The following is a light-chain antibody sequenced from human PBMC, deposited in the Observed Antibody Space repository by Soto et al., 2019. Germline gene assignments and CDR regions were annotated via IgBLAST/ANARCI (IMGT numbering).Light chain of an antibody. CDR3: QQGSGWPCT. V-gene: IGKV3D-20*02. J-gene: IGKJ1*01. CDR2: SAS. Sequence: EIVLRQSPATLSLSPGVRATVSCRASQRVSSSCLAWYHQKPGQAPSLLIYSASNRDTGIPARFSASGSGTDFTLTIRRLQPEDFAVYYCQQGSGWPCTFGHGTKVDIK. CDR1: QRVSSSC.